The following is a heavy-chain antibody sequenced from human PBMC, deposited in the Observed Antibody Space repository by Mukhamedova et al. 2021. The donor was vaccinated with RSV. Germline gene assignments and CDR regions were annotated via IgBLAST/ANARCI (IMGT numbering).Heavy chain of an antibody. CDR3: ARGASRSGSYNY. CDR2: GT. Sequence: GTNYNPSLKSRVTISVDTSKNQSSLKLSSVTAADTAVYYCARGASRSGSYNYWGQGTLVTVSS. D-gene: IGHD3-10*01. V-gene: IGHV4-59*09. J-gene: IGHJ4*02.